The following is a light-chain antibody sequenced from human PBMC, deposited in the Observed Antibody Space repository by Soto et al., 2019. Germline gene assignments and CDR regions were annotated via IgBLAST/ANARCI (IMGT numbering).Light chain of an antibody. CDR2: KAS. CDR3: QQYNSYSPT. J-gene: IGKJ1*01. Sequence: DIQMTQSPSSLSACVGYRCTITCRASPSISVWLDWYQQKAGKAPNLLIYKASRLDSGVPSRLSGSGSEQEFTLTISGLQPGDSATYYCQQYNSYSPTFGQVTKVAIK. CDR1: PSISVW. V-gene: IGKV1-5*03.